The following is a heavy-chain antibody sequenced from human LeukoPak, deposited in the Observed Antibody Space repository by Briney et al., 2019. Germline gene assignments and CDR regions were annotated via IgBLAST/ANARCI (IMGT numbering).Heavy chain of an antibody. CDR1: GYTFTSYG. D-gene: IGHD3-3*01. J-gene: IGHJ6*03. V-gene: IGHV1-18*01. CDR3: ARDTEVAIFGVYYYYYYTDV. CDR2: ISAYNGNT. Sequence: ASVKVSCKASGYTFTSYGISWVRQAPGQGLEWMGWISAYNGNTNYAQKLQGRVTMTTDTSTSTAYMELRSLRSDDTAVYYCARDTEVAIFGVYYYYYYTDVWGKGTTVTVSS.